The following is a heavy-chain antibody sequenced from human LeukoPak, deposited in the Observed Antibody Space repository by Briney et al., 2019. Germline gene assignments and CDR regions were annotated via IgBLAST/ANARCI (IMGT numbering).Heavy chain of an antibody. D-gene: IGHD1-26*01. CDR1: GFTFSSYA. J-gene: IGHJ4*02. CDR3: AKGELHFNTCSFDY. CDR2: ISYDGSNK. V-gene: IGHV3-30-3*01. Sequence: GGSLRLSCGASGFTFSSYAMHWVRQAPGKGLEWVAVISYDGSNKYYADSVKGRFTISRDNSKNTLYLQMDSLKTEDTAVYYCAKGELHFNTCSFDYWGQGTLVTVSS.